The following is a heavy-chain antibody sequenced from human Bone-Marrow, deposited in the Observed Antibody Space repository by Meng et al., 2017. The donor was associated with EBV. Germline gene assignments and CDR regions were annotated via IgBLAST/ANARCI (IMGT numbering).Heavy chain of an antibody. CDR2: IYWDDDK. D-gene: IGHD6-6*01. Sequence: TWTVYPPTLVHPTETLPRSCTLCGFSFSTRGVGVGSIRQPPGKALEWLAVIYWDDDKRYSPSLKSRLAITKDTSKKQVVLTMTNMDPVDAATYYCAHLMAARPFDYWGQGTLVTVSS. CDR3: AHLMAARPFDY. V-gene: IGHV2-5*02. CDR1: GFSFSTRGVG. J-gene: IGHJ4*02.